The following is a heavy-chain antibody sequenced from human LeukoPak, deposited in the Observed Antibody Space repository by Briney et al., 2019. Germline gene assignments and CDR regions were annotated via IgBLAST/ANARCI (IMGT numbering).Heavy chain of an antibody. Sequence: GGSLRLSCAASGFSFSDYYMSWIRQAPGKGLEWISYISSSGSNIYADSVKGRFTISRDNAKNSLYLQMNSLRAEGTAVYYCARDYDGGYMDVWGKGTTVTVSS. CDR1: GFSFSDYY. V-gene: IGHV3-11*04. CDR2: ISSSGSNI. CDR3: ARDYDGGYMDV. D-gene: IGHD3-3*01. J-gene: IGHJ6*03.